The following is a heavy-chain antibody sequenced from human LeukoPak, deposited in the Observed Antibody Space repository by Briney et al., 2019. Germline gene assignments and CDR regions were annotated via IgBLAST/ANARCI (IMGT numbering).Heavy chain of an antibody. CDR2: MNPNSGNT. J-gene: IGHJ6*03. Sequence: GASVKVSCKASGYTFTSYDINWVRQATGQGLEWMGWMNPNSGNTGYAQKFQGRVTITRNTSISTAYMELSSLRSEDTAVYYCARGGKRYCSSTSCYYYYYYMDVWGKGTTVTVSS. CDR1: GYTFTSYD. CDR3: ARGGKRYCSSTSCYYYYYYMDV. D-gene: IGHD2-2*01. V-gene: IGHV1-8*03.